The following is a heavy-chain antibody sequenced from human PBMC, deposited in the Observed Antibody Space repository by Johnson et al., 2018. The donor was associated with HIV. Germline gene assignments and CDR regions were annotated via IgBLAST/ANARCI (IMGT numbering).Heavy chain of an antibody. D-gene: IGHD6-19*01. V-gene: IGHV3-30-3*01. CDR1: GFTFSSYA. J-gene: IGHJ3*02. Sequence: QVQLVESGGGVVQPGRSLRLSCVASGFTFSSYAMHWVRQAPGKGLEWVAVISYDGNNKYYTDSVKGRFTISRDNSKSTLYLQMNSLGAEDTAVYYSGKDRAVAGKGHDAFDIWGQGTMVTVSS. CDR3: GKDRAVAGKGHDAFDI. CDR2: ISYDGNNK.